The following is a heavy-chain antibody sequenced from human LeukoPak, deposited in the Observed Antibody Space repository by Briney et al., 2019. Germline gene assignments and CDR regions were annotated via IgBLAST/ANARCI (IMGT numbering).Heavy chain of an antibody. V-gene: IGHV1-69*13. Sequence: SVKVSCKASGGTFSSYAISWVRQAPGQGLEWMGGIIPIFGTANYAQKFQGRVTITADESTSTAYMELSSLRSEDTAVYYCARGGIYCSSTSCSQYYFDYWGQGTTVTVSS. CDR1: GGTFSSYA. D-gene: IGHD2-2*01. J-gene: IGHJ4*03. CDR3: ARGGIYCSSTSCSQYYFDY. CDR2: IIPIFGTA.